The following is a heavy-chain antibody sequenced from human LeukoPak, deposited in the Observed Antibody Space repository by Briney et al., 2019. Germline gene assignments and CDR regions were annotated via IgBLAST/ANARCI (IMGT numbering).Heavy chain of an antibody. V-gene: IGHV1-69*04. CDR1: GGTFSSYA. D-gene: IGHD3-10*01. CDR2: IIPIRGIA. CDR3: ARDYGDGSGSPGGYYYRMDV. Sequence: SVKVSCKSSGGTFSSYAISWVRQAPGQGLEWMGRIIPIRGIANYAQKFQGRVTITADKSTSTAYMELSSLRSEDTAVYYCARDYGDGSGSPGGYYYRMDVWGQGTTVTVSS. J-gene: IGHJ6*02.